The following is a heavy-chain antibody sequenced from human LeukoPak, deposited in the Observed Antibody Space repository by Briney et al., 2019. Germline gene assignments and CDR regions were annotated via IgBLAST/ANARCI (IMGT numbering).Heavy chain of an antibody. CDR2: IRYDGNKK. D-gene: IGHD3-10*01. CDR3: AKDYNRAYYYGSGFDY. CDR1: GFTFTSYG. Sequence: GGSLRLSCAASGFTFTSYGMNWVRQAPGKGLEWVAFIRYDGNKKYSADSVKGRFTISRDNSKNTLYLQMNSLRAEDTAVYYCAKDYNRAYYYGSGFDYWGQGTLVTVSS. J-gene: IGHJ4*02. V-gene: IGHV3-30*02.